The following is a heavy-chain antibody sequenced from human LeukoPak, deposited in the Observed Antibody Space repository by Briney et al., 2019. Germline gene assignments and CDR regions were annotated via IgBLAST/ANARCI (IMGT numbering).Heavy chain of an antibody. D-gene: IGHD3-22*01. V-gene: IGHV4-30-2*01. Sequence: SETLSLTCTVSGGSISSGGYYWSWIRQPPGKGLEWIGYLYHSGSTYYNPSLKSRVTISVDRSKNQFSLKLSSVTAADTAVYYCARLAAYYYDSSGYPNDYWGQGTLVTVSS. J-gene: IGHJ4*02. CDR2: LYHSGST. CDR1: GGSISSGGYY. CDR3: ARLAAYYYDSSGYPNDY.